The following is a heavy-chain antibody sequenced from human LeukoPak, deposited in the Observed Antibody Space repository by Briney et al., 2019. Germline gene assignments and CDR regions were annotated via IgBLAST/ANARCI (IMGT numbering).Heavy chain of an antibody. Sequence: SETLSLTCTVSGGSISSYYWSWIRQPPGKGLEWIGYIYHSGGTYYNPSLKSRVTISVDRSKNQFSLKLSSVTAADTAVYYCARVAYYCDSSGYYNWFDPWGQGTLVTVSS. J-gene: IGHJ5*02. CDR3: ARVAYYCDSSGYYNWFDP. CDR1: GGSISSYY. CDR2: IYHSGGT. V-gene: IGHV4-59*12. D-gene: IGHD3-22*01.